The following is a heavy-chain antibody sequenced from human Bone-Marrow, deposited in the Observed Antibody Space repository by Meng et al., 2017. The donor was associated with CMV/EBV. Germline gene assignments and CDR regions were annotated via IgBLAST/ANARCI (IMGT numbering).Heavy chain of an antibody. J-gene: IGHJ6*02. D-gene: IGHD6-13*01. V-gene: IGHV4-61*05. Sequence: SETLSLTCTVSGGPISSSSYYWGWIRQPPGKGLEWIGYIYYSGSTNYNPSLKSRVTISVDTSKNQFSLKLSSVTAADTAVYYCAGIAAAGTLWYYYYGMDVWGQGTTVTVSS. CDR2: IYYSGST. CDR3: AGIAAAGTLWYYYYGMDV. CDR1: GGPISSSSYY.